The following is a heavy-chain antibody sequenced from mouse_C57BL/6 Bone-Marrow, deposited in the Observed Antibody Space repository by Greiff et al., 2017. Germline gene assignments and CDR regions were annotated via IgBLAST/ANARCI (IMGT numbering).Heavy chain of an antibody. V-gene: IGHV1-19*01. D-gene: IGHD2-4*01. CDR1: GYTFTDYY. CDR3: ARFYYDYDGVAY. J-gene: IGHJ3*01. Sequence: VQLQQSGPVLVKPGASVKMSCKASGYTFTDYYMNWVKQSHGKSLEWIGVINPYNGGTSYNQKFKGKATLTVDKASSTAYRELNSLTSEDSAVYYCARFYYDYDGVAYWGRGTLVTVSA. CDR2: INPYNGGT.